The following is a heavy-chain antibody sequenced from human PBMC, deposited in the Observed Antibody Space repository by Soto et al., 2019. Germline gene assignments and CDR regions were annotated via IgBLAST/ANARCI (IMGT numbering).Heavy chain of an antibody. V-gene: IGHV1-2*02. D-gene: IGHD5-18*01. J-gene: IGHJ6*02. Sequence: SGKVSFKASCYTFTGYYMHWVRQAPGQGLEWMGWINPNSGGTNYAQKFQGRVTMTRDTSISTAYMELSRLRYDDTAVYYCASTATYGMDVWGQGTKVTVYS. CDR3: ASTATYGMDV. CDR1: CYTFTGYY. CDR2: INPNSGGT.